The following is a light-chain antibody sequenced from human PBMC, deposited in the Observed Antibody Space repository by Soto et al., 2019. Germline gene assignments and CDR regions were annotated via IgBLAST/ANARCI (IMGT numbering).Light chain of an antibody. J-gene: IGKJ1*01. CDR2: GAS. CDR1: QSVSSTY. Sequence: EIVLTQSPGTLSLSPGERATLSCRASQSVSSTYLAWYQQKPGQAPRILIYGASTRATDIPDRFSASGSGTDFSLTISRLESEDWEVYYYQQYGTSRRGTFGQGTKVDIK. V-gene: IGKV3-20*01. CDR3: QQYGTSRRGT.